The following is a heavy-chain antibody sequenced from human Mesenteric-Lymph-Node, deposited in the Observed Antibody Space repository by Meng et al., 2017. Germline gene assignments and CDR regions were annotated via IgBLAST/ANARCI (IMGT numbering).Heavy chain of an antibody. CDR3: ARGVAAGVDY. Sequence: QVQLVQCGAEVKEPGAPVKLSCKASGYPFTSYHINWVRQATGQGPEWMGWMSPRTDNTGYAEKFQGRVTMTRDTSISTAYMELSSLKSEDTAVYYCARGVAAGVDYWGQGTLVTVSS. CDR2: MSPRTDNT. J-gene: IGHJ4*02. V-gene: IGHV1-8*01. CDR1: GYPFTSYH. D-gene: IGHD6-13*01.